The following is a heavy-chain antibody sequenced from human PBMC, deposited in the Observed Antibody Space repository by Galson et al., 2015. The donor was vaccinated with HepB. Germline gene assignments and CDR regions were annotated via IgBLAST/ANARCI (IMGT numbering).Heavy chain of an antibody. J-gene: IGHJ4*02. Sequence: SLRLSXXXSGFTVXNSYXXWVRQAPGKGLXXVXFITGGGSAYYADSVKGRFTXSRDNSSNXLYLQMNTLRLEDAAVHYCARESHYIGWEWGLGTLVTDSS. CDR1: GFTVXNSY. D-gene: IGHD3-10*01. CDR3: ARESHYIGWE. V-gene: IGHV3-53*01. CDR2: ITGGGSA.